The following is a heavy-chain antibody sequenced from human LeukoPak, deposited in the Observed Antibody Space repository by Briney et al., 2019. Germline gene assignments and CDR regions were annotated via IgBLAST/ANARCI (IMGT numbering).Heavy chain of an antibody. CDR1: GYTLTELS. V-gene: IGHV1-24*01. CDR3: ATEVQPQSVQQLVRVPPGGNYFDY. CDR2: FDPEDGET. Sequence: GASVKVSCKVSGYTLTELSMHWVRQAPGKGLEWMGGFDPEDGETIYAQKFQGRVTMTEDTSTDTAYMELSSLRSEDTAVYYCATEVQPQSVQQLVRVPPGGNYFDYRGQGTLVTVSS. J-gene: IGHJ4*02. D-gene: IGHD6-13*01.